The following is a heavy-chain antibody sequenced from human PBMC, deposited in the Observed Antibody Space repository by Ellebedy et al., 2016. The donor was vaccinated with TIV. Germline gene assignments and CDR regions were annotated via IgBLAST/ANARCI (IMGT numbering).Heavy chain of an antibody. Sequence: GESLKISCKGSGYTFTTYWIAWVRQMPGKGLEWMGIIYPGDSETRYSPSFQGQVTISADKSISTAYLQWSSLKASDTAKYFCAKRGVGAVSYGVDTWGQGTLVTVSP. J-gene: IGHJ4*02. CDR3: AKRGVGAVSYGVDT. V-gene: IGHV5-51*01. D-gene: IGHD3-16*01. CDR2: IYPGDSET. CDR1: GYTFTTYW.